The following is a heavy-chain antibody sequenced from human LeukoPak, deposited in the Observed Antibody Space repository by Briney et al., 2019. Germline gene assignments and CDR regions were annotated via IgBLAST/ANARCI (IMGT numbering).Heavy chain of an antibody. Sequence: SQTLSLTCSVSGESMRTGGYYWTWIRQHPGTGLEWIGYIYYSGSTYYNPSLKDRISMSVDTSNNRFSVKLTAVTAADTAVYFCARGDGSHSYAKGFDIWGQGTLVTVSS. J-gene: IGHJ3*02. V-gene: IGHV4-31*03. D-gene: IGHD3-16*01. CDR3: ARGDGSHSYAKGFDI. CDR1: GESMRTGGYY. CDR2: IYYSGST.